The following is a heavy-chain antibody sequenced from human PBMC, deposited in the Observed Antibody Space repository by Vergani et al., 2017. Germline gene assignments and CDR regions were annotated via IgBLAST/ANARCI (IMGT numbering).Heavy chain of an antibody. CDR1: GESFSSFY. D-gene: IGHD2-15*01. Sequence: QVQLQQWGAGVVKPSGTLSLTCAVFGESFSSFYWSWIRPPPGKGLEWIGEINNDGHTNYNPSLESRVTVSRDTAKNQFSLNLMSVTAADSAMYYCAVRPRVNLVGGEIVARMTFDYWSQGSLVTVSS. CDR2: INNDGHT. V-gene: IGHV4-34*02. J-gene: IGHJ4*02. CDR3: AVRPRVNLVGGEIVARMTFDY.